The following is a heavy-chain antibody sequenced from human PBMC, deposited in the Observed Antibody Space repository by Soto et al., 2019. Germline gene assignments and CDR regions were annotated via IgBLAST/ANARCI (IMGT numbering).Heavy chain of an antibody. CDR3: ARTESGTFDP. J-gene: IGHJ5*02. CDR2: IYHSGRT. CDR1: GGSISSGDYY. Sequence: PSETLSLTCTVSGGSISSGDYYWSWIRQPPGKGLEWIGYIYHSGRTYFNPSLNSRVTMSLNRSENQFSLKLSSVTAADTAVYYCARTESGTFDPWGQGTLVTVSS. V-gene: IGHV4-30-2*01. D-gene: IGHD1-7*01.